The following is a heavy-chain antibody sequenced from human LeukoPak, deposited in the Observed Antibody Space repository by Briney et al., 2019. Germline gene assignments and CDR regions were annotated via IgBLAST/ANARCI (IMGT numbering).Heavy chain of an antibody. CDR1: GFTFSNYA. J-gene: IGHJ4*02. Sequence: GGSLRLSCSASGFTFSNYAMSWARQAPGKGLEWVSASSGSGGSTYYADSVKGRFTISRDNSKNTLYLQMNSLSAEDTAVYYCTKGTIWLPFDYWGQGTLVTVSS. D-gene: IGHD5-18*01. CDR3: TKGTIWLPFDY. V-gene: IGHV3-23*01. CDR2: SSGSGGST.